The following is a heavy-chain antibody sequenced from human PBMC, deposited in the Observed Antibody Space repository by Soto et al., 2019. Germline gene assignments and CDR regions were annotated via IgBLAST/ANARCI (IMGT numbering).Heavy chain of an antibody. Sequence: LSLTCAVYGGSFSGYYWSWIRQPPGKGLEWIGEINHSGSTNYNPSLKSRVTISVDTSKNQFSLKLSSVTAADTAVYYCARLGCSGGSCPRDYYYGMDVWGQGTTVTVSS. V-gene: IGHV4-34*01. CDR1: GGSFSGYY. D-gene: IGHD2-15*01. CDR3: ARLGCSGGSCPRDYYYGMDV. CDR2: INHSGST. J-gene: IGHJ6*02.